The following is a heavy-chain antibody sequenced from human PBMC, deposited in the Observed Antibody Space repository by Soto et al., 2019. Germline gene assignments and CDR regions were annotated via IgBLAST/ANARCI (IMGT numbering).Heavy chain of an antibody. V-gene: IGHV3-33*01. Sequence: QVQLVESGGGVVQPGRSLRLSCAASGFTFSSYGMHWVRQAPGKGLEWVAVIWYDGSNKYYADSVKGRFTISRDNSKNTLYLQMNSLRAEYTAVYYCARHVYCSGRSCYSVPVFDYWGQGTLVTVSS. CDR3: ARHVYCSGRSCYSVPVFDY. CDR1: GFTFSSYG. CDR2: IWYDGSNK. D-gene: IGHD2-15*01. J-gene: IGHJ4*02.